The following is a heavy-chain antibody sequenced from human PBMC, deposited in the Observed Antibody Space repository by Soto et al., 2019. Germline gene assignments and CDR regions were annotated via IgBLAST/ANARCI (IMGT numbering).Heavy chain of an antibody. CDR1: GFTFSSYG. V-gene: IGHV3-30*18. CDR2: ISYDGSNK. CDR3: AKDVAQYSYGKKYYYYGMDV. J-gene: IGHJ6*02. D-gene: IGHD5-18*01. Sequence: GGSLRLSCAASGFTFSSYGMRWVRQAPGKGLEWVAVISYDGSNKYYADSVKGRFTISRDNSKNTLYLQMNSLRAEDTAVYYCAKDVAQYSYGKKYYYYGMDVWGQGTTVTVSS.